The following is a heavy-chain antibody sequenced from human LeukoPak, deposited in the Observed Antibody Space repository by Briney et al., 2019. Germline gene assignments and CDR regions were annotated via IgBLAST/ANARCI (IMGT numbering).Heavy chain of an antibody. CDR2: IRSKAYGGTT. CDR3: TREPLGDYYDSSGPDY. V-gene: IGHV3-49*03. J-gene: IGHJ4*01. D-gene: IGHD3-22*01. CDR1: GFTFGDYA. Sequence: PGGSLRLSCTASGFTFGDYAMSWFRQAPGKGLEWVGFIRSKAYGGTTEYAASVKGRFTISRDDSKSIAYLQMNSLKTEDTAVYYCTREPLGDYYDSSGPDYGGQEPWSPSPQ.